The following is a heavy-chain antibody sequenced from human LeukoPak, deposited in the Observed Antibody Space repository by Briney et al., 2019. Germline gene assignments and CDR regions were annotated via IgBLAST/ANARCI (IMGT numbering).Heavy chain of an antibody. D-gene: IGHD3-22*01. J-gene: IGHJ4*02. CDR3: AIHPSDSSGYFSY. V-gene: IGHV7-4-1*02. CDR2: IDTKTGNP. Sequence: ASVKVSCKASGYTFSSCAINWVRQAPGQGLEYMGWIDTKTGNPTYAQGFTGRFVFSLDTSVSAAYLQISSLKAEDTAVYYCAIHPSDSSGYFSYWGQGALVTVSS. CDR1: GYTFSSCA.